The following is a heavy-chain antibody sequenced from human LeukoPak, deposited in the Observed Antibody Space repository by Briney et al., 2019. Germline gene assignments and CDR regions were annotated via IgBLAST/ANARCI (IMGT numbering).Heavy chain of an antibody. J-gene: IGHJ4*02. V-gene: IGHV3-23*01. Sequence: PGGSLRLSCAASGFTFSSYAMSWVRQAPGKGLEWVSAISGSGGSTYYADSVRGRFTISRDNSKNTLYLQMNSLRAEDTAVYYCAKAGIVVVPAGILDYWGQGTLVTVSS. D-gene: IGHD2-2*01. CDR3: AKAGIVVVPAGILDY. CDR2: ISGSGGST. CDR1: GFTFSSYA.